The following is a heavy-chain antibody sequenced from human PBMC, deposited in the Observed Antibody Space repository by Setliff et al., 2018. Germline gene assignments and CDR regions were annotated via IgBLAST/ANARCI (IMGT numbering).Heavy chain of an antibody. CDR3: ARMSGFSYMDV. D-gene: IGHD3-3*01. Sequence: PSETLSLTCTVSDDSISSRHYYWSWIRQPAGKGLEWLGQIYTSWSTNYNPSLKGRVTISVDTSKNQFSLTLSSVTAADTAVYYCARMSGFSYMDVWGKGTTVTVSS. J-gene: IGHJ6*03. CDR1: DDSISSRHYY. V-gene: IGHV4-61*09. CDR2: IYTSWST.